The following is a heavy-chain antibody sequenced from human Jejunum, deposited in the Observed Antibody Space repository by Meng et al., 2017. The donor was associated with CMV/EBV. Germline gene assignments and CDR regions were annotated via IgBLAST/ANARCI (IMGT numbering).Heavy chain of an antibody. V-gene: IGHV1-8*01. J-gene: IGHJ6*02. D-gene: IGHD2-15*01. CDR3: ASHQQFCSGGSCYSLGYYYGMDV. Sequence: NWVRQAPGQGLEWMGWMNPNNGNTGYAQKFQGRFTMTWNTSISTAYMELSSLRPEDTAIYYCASHQQFCSGGSCYSLGYYYGMDVWGQGTTVTVSS. CDR2: MNPNNGNT.